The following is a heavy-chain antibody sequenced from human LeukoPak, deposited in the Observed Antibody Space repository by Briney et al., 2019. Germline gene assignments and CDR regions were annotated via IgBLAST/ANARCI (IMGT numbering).Heavy chain of an antibody. Sequence: GGSLRLSCVASGLSLSTYDMYWVRQAPGKGLEYVSAITSNGGTTYYANSVKGRFTISRDNSKNTLYLQVGSLRAEDMAVYYCARGYCSSTSCTNDYWGQGTLVTVSS. CDR3: ARGYCSSTSCTNDY. V-gene: IGHV3-64*01. CDR2: ITSNGGTT. J-gene: IGHJ4*02. CDR1: GLSLSTYD. D-gene: IGHD2-2*01.